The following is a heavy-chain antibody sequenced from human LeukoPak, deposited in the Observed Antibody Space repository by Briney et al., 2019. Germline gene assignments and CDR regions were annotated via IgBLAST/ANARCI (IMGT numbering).Heavy chain of an antibody. D-gene: IGHD3-10*01. CDR1: GYTFTDYY. CDR3: ARATPFYYGGIDGHSLEYFHH. Sequence: ASVKVSCKASGYTFTDYYIHWVRQAPGQGLEWMGWINPNSGGTHYAQKFLGRVTITRDTSISTVYMELSRLRSPPTAVYYCARATPFYYGGIDGHSLEYFHHWGQGTLVTVSS. V-gene: IGHV1-2*02. J-gene: IGHJ1*01. CDR2: INPNSGGT.